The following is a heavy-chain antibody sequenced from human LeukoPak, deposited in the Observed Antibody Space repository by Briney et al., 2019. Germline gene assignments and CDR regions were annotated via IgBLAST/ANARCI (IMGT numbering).Heavy chain of an antibody. D-gene: IGHD6-19*01. J-gene: IGHJ4*02. V-gene: IGHV3-30-3*01. CDR2: ISYDGSNK. CDR3: ARDSLASGGWEFDY. Sequence: GGSLRLSCAASGFTFSSYAMHWVRQAPGKGLEWVAVISYDGSNKYYADSVKGRFTISRDNSKNTLYLQMNSLRAEDTAVYYCARDSLASGGWEFDYWGQGTLVTVSS. CDR1: GFTFSSYA.